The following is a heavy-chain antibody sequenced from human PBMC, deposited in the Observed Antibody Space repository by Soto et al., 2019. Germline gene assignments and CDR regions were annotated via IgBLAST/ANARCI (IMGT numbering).Heavy chain of an antibody. V-gene: IGHV4-59*01. J-gene: IGHJ3*02. CDR3: ARGRGGTYDAFDI. CDR2: IYYRGTT. Sequence: QVQLRESGPGLVKPSETLSLTCTVSGGSMSRYFWSWIRQPPGKGLEWIGYIYYRGTTNYNPSLKSRVTTSLDTSKNQFSLKLVSLTAADTAFYYCARGRGGTYDAFDIWGPGTLVTVSS. CDR1: GGSMSRYF. D-gene: IGHD1-26*01.